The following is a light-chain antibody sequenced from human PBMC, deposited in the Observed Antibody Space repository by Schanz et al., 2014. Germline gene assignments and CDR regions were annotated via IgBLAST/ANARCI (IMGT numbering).Light chain of an antibody. CDR3: QSYDSSLSGSV. CDR1: RSDVGAYNY. V-gene: IGLV2-11*01. CDR2: DVN. Sequence: QSALTQPRSVSGSPGQSVTISCAGDRSDVGAYNYVSWYQQHPGKAPKLIIYDVNKRPSGVPDRFSGSKSGTTASLTVSGLQTEDEADYYCQSYDSSLSGSVFGGGTKLTVL. J-gene: IGLJ3*02.